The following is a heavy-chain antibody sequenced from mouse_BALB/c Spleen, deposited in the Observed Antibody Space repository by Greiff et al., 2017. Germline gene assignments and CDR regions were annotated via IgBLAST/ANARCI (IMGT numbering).Heavy chain of an antibody. CDR1: GFSLTSYG. J-gene: IGHJ1*01. V-gene: IGHV2-5-1*01. CDR3: AKNGYGYDGGYWYFDV. Sequence: VQLQQSGPSLVQPSQSLSITCTVSGFSLTSYGVHWVRQSPGKGLEWLGVIWRGGSTDYNAAFMSRLSITKDNSKSQVFFKMNSLQADDTAIYYCAKNGYGYDGGYWYFDVWGAGTTVTVSS. D-gene: IGHD2-2*01. CDR2: IWRGGST.